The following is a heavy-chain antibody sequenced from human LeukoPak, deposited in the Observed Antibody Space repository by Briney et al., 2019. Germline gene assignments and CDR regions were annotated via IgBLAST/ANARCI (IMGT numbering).Heavy chain of an antibody. CDR2: INTNTGNP. CDR1: GYTFTSYA. CDR3: ARDPRVGYFDWLLREYYFGY. D-gene: IGHD3-9*01. J-gene: IGHJ4*02. V-gene: IGHV7-4-1*02. Sequence: ASVKVSCKASGYTFTSYAMNWVRQAPGQGLEWMGWINTNTGNPTYAQGFTGRFVFSLGTSVSTAYLQISSLKAEDTAVYYCARDPRVGYFDWLLREYYFGYWGQGTLVTVSS.